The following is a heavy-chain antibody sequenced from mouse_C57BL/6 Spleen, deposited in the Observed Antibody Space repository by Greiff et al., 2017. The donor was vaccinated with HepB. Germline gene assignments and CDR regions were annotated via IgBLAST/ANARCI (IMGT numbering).Heavy chain of an antibody. CDR3: ARRYYYGSSLWYFDV. CDR2: INPNNGGT. J-gene: IGHJ1*03. V-gene: IGHV1-18*01. CDR1: GYTFTDYN. Sequence: EVQLQQSGPELVKPGASVKIPCKASGYTFTDYNMDWVKQNHGKSLEWIGDINPNNGGTIYNQKFKGKATLTVDKSSSTAYMELRSLTSEDTAVYYCARRYYYGSSLWYFDVWGTGTTVTVSS. D-gene: IGHD1-1*01.